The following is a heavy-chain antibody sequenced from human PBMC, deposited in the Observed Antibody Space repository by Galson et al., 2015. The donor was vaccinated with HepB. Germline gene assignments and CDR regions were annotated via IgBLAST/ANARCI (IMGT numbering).Heavy chain of an antibody. J-gene: IGHJ6*03. CDR2: INAGNGNT. D-gene: IGHD3-10*01. V-gene: IGHV1-3*01. CDR3: ARDPHQGVTIYYMDV. Sequence: SVKVSCKASGYTFTSYAMHWVRQAPGQRLEWMGWINAGNGNTKYSQKFQGRVTITRDTSASTAYMELSSLRSEDTAVYYCARDPHQGVTIYYMDVWGKGTTVTVSS. CDR1: GYTFTSYA.